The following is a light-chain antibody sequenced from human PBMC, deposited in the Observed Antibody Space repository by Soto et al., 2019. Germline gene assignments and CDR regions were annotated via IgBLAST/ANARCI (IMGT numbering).Light chain of an antibody. J-gene: IGLJ3*02. CDR2: SSN. V-gene: IGLV1-44*01. Sequence: QSVLTQPPSASGTPGQRVTISCSGSNSNIGSNTVNWYQQFPGAAPKLLVYSSNLRPSVVPDRFSGSKSGTSASLAISGLQSEDESDYYCAAWDGSLNGVVFGGGTQLTVL. CDR3: AAWDGSLNGVV. CDR1: NSNIGSNT.